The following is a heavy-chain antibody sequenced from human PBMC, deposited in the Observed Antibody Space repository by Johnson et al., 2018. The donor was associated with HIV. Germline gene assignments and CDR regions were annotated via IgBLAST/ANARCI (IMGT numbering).Heavy chain of an antibody. CDR2: ISYDGSNK. Sequence: QVQLVESGGGVVQPGRSLRLSCAASGFTFSSYAMHWVRQAPGKGLEWVAVISYDGSNKYYADSVKGRVPISRDNSKNTLYLKMNSRRADDTAEYYCATDGPCSTSWYCTFDIWGQGTQVTVSS. D-gene: IGHD6-13*01. CDR1: GFTFSSYA. CDR3: ATDGPCSTSWYCTFDI. J-gene: IGHJ3*02. V-gene: IGHV3-30*04.